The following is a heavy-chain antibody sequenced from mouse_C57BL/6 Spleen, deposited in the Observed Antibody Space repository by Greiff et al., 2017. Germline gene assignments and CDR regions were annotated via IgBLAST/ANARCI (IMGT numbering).Heavy chain of an antibody. V-gene: IGHV1-64*01. CDR3: ARGGHYGYSPFAY. J-gene: IGHJ3*01. CDR2: IHPNSGST. Sequence: QVQLKQPGAELVKPGASVKLSCKASGYTFTSYWMHWVKQRPGQGLEWIGMIHPNSGSTNYNEKFKSKATLTVDKSSSTAYMQLSSLTSEDSAVYYGARGGHYGYSPFAYWGQGTLRTVSA. CDR1: GYTFTSYW. D-gene: IGHD2-2*01.